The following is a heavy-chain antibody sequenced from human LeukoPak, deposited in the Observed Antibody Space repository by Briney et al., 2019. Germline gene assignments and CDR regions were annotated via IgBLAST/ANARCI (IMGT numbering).Heavy chain of an antibody. CDR2: IDGYGSTI. Sequence: GGSLRLSCAASGFTFSGYWMHWVRQAPGKWLVWVSRIDGYGSTINYADSVKGRFTISRDNAKNMLYLQMNSLRAEDTAVYYCAEHPGNDESASFWDQGTMVTVSS. CDR1: GFTFSGYW. D-gene: IGHD1-1*01. CDR3: AEHPGNDESASF. V-gene: IGHV3-74*01. J-gene: IGHJ3*01.